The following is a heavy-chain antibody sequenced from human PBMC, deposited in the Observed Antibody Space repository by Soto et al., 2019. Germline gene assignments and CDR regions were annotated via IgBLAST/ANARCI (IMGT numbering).Heavy chain of an antibody. CDR2: ISSNGGST. CDR1: GFTFSSYS. V-gene: IGHV3-64D*06. Sequence: PGGSLRLSCAASGFTFSSYSMNWVRQAPGKGLEYVSAISSNGGSTYYADSVKGRFTISRDNSKNTLYLQMSSLRAEDTAVYYCVNGYYDSSGYHYFDYWGQGTLVTVS. J-gene: IGHJ4*02. D-gene: IGHD3-22*01. CDR3: VNGYYDSSGYHYFDY.